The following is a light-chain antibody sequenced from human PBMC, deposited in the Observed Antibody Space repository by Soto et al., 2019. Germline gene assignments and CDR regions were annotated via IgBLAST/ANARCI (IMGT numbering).Light chain of an antibody. CDR1: QGISSY. CDR3: QKYDSARSRT. V-gene: IGKV1-27*01. J-gene: IGKJ1*01. Sequence: IRMTQSPSSFSASTGDRVTITCRASQGISSYLAWYQQKPGKAPKLLIYAASTLQSGVPSRFSGSGSGTDFTLTISSLQPEDVATYYCQKYDSARSRTFGQGTKVDIK. CDR2: AAS.